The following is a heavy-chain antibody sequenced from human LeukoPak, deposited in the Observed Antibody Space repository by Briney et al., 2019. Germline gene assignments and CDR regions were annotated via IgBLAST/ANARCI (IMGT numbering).Heavy chain of an antibody. CDR3: ARAKREYSSSWPKLYYFDY. J-gene: IGHJ4*02. CDR2: MNPNSGNT. Sequence: ASVKVSCKASGYTFTSYDINWVRQATGQGLEWMGWMNPNSGNTGYAQKFQGRVTMTRNTSISTAYMELSSLRSEDTAVYYCARAKREYSSSWPKLYYFDYWGRGTLVTVSS. CDR1: GYTFTSYD. V-gene: IGHV1-8*01. D-gene: IGHD6-13*01.